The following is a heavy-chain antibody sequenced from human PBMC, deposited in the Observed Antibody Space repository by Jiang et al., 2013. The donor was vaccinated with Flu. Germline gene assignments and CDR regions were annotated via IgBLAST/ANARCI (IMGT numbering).Heavy chain of an antibody. CDR2: FDSEDGET. CDR3: ARARYSFGRYYFDF. D-gene: IGHD3/OR15-3a*01. V-gene: IGHV1-24*01. CDR1: GHTLTELS. J-gene: IGHJ4*02. Sequence: GAEVKKPGASVKVSCKVSGHTLTELSMHWVRQAPGKGLEWMGGFDSEDGETLYPQGFQGRVTMTEDTSTDTAYLDLRSLRSEDTAVYYCARARYSFGRYYFDFWGQGTLVTVSS.